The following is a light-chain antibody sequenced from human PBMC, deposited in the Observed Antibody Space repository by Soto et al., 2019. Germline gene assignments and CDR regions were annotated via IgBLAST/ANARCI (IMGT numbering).Light chain of an antibody. CDR3: SSYTSSSTVV. CDR2: DVS. Sequence: QSALTQPASVSGSPGQSITISCTGTSSDVGGYNYVSWYQQHPSKAPKLMIYDVSNRPSGVSNRFSGSKSGNTASLTISGLQADDEADYYCSSYTSSSTVVFGGGTQLTVL. V-gene: IGLV2-14*01. CDR1: SSDVGGYNY. J-gene: IGLJ2*01.